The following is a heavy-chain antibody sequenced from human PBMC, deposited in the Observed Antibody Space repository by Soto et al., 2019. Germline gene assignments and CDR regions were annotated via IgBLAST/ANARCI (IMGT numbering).Heavy chain of an antibody. CDR2: IYSGGST. CDR1: GFTVSSNY. V-gene: IGHV3-53*01. D-gene: IGHD3-22*01. Sequence: PGGSLRLSCAASGFTVSSNYMSWVRQAPGKGLEWVSVIYSGGSTYYADSVKGRFTISRDNSKNSLYLQMNSLRAEDTAVYYCARDLGYYDSSGVFDYWGHGTLVT. J-gene: IGHJ4*01. CDR3: ARDLGYYDSSGVFDY.